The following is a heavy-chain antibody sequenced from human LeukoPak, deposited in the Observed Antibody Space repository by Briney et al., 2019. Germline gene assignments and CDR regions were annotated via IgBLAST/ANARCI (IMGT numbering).Heavy chain of an antibody. CDR1: GFTFSSYS. CDR2: ISSRSNTI. V-gene: IGHV3-48*01. Sequence: GGSLRLSCAASGFTFSSYSMNWVRQAPGKGLEWVSYISSRSNTIYYADSVKGRFTISRDNAKNSLYLQMNSLRAEDTAVYYCARDGPFDFWSGWDYWGQGALVTVSS. CDR3: ARDGPFDFWSGWDY. D-gene: IGHD3-3*01. J-gene: IGHJ4*02.